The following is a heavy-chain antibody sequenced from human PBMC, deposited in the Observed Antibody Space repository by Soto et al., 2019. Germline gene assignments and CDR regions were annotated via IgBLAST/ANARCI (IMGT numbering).Heavy chain of an antibody. CDR3: ARERQITTIVVAKGDAFDI. CDR2: ISGSGGST. V-gene: IGHV3-23*01. J-gene: IGHJ3*02. Sequence: PGGSLRLSCASSGFTFSSYAMSWVRQAPGKGLEWVSAISGSGGSTYYADSVKGRFTISRDNSRNTLYLQMNSLRSEDTAVYYCARERQITTIVVAKGDAFDIWGQGTMVTVSS. CDR1: GFTFSSYA. D-gene: IGHD3-22*01.